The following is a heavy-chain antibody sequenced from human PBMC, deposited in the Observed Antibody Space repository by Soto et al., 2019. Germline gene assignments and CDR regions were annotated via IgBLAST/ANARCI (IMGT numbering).Heavy chain of an antibody. CDR1: GYAFTSYG. J-gene: IGHJ6*02. D-gene: IGHD3-10*01. CDR2: ISAYNGNT. Sequence: ASVKVSCKASGYAFTSYGISWVRQAPGQGLEWMGWISAYNGNTNYAQKLQGRVTMTTDTSTSTAYMELRSLRADDTAVYYCARDDLWFGELLPSNYYYGMDVWGQGTTVTVSS. V-gene: IGHV1-18*04. CDR3: ARDDLWFGELLPSNYYYGMDV.